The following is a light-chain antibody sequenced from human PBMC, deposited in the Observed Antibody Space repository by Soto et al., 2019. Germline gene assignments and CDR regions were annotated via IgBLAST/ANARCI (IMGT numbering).Light chain of an antibody. Sequence: DIQMTQSPSTLSASVGDRVTITSRASRSLSGWVAWYQQKQGKALKLLIFAASALETGVPPRFSGGGSGTVFTLTISSLQPDDFATYYCQQYDSDSFTFGQGTKLEIK. CDR1: RSLSGW. CDR3: QQYDSDSFT. CDR2: AAS. V-gene: IGKV1-5*03. J-gene: IGKJ2*01.